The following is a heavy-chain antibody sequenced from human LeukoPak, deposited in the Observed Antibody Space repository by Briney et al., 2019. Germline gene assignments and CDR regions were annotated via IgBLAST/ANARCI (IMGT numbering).Heavy chain of an antibody. J-gene: IGHJ4*02. Sequence: SETLSLTCTVSGGSISSYYWSWIRQPPGKGLEWIGYIYYSGSTNYNPSFKSQVTISVDTSKNQFSLKLSSVTAADTAVYYCARSGVRFLEWPYYFDYWGQGTLVTVSS. CDR1: GGSISSYY. V-gene: IGHV4-59*01. CDR3: ARSGVRFLEWPYYFDY. CDR2: IYYSGST. D-gene: IGHD3-3*01.